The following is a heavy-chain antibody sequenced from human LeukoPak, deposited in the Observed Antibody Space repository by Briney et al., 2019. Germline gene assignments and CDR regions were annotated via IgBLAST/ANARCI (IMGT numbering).Heavy chain of an antibody. CDR3: ARVGSGSFDY. Sequence: PETLSLTCTVSGGSISTYYWSWIRQSPGKGLEWIGYNYYSGSTIYNPSLKSRVTISVDTSKNQFSLNLSSVTAADTAVYYCARVGSGSFDYWGQGTLVTVSS. CDR1: GGSISTYY. CDR2: NYYSGST. V-gene: IGHV4-59*01. D-gene: IGHD3-10*01. J-gene: IGHJ4*02.